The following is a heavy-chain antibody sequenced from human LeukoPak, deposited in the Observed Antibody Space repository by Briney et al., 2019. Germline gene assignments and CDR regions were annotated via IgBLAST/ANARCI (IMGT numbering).Heavy chain of an antibody. CDR3: AKKTRIAARPGGFNY. V-gene: IGHV3-23*01. CDR1: GFTFSSYA. Sequence: GGSLRLSCAAPGFTFSSYAMSWVRQAPGKGLEWVSAISGSGGSTYYADSVKGRFTISRDNSKNTLYLQMNSLRAEDTAVYYCAKKTRIAARPGGFNYWGQGTLVTVSS. CDR2: ISGSGGST. D-gene: IGHD6-6*01. J-gene: IGHJ4*02.